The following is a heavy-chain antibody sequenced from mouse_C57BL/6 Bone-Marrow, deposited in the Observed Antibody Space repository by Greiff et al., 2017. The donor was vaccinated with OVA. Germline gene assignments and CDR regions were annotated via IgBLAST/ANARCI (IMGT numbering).Heavy chain of an antibody. V-gene: IGHV5-9-1*02. CDR3: TSLYYDYGHYFDY. D-gene: IGHD2-4*01. J-gene: IGHJ2*01. Sequence: EVHLVESGEGLVKPGGSLKLSCAASGFTFSSYAMSWVRQTPEKRLEWVAYISSGGDYIYYADTVKGRFTISRDNARNTLYLQMSSLKSEDTAMYYCTSLYYDYGHYFDYWGQGTTPTVSS. CDR1: GFTFSSYA. CDR2: ISSGGDYI.